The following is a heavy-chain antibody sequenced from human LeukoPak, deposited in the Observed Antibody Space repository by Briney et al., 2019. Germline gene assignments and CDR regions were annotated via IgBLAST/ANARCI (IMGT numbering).Heavy chain of an antibody. CDR1: GFTFSSYA. CDR3: ARDEEKSGIAALIHLSYGMDV. Sequence: GGSLRLSCAASGFTFSSYAMHWVRQAPGKGLEWVSVISYDGSNKYYADSVKGRFTISRDNSKNTLYLQMNSLRAEDTAVYYCARDEEKSGIAALIHLSYGMDVWGQGTTVTVSS. V-gene: IGHV3-30-3*01. D-gene: IGHD6-13*01. CDR2: ISYDGSNK. J-gene: IGHJ6*02.